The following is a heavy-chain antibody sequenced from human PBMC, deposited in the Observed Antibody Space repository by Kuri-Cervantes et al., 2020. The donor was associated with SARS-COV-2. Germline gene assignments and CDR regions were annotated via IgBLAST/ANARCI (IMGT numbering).Heavy chain of an antibody. CDR3: ARTRYSSSWYDYFDY. CDR1: GFTFSSYA. J-gene: IGHJ4*02. Sequence: GSLRLSCAASGFTFSSYAMSWVRQAPGKGLEWVGSIYYSGSTNYNPSLKSRVTVSVDTSKNQFSLKLSSVTAADTAVYYCARTRYSSSWYDYFDYWGQGTLVTVSS. CDR2: IYYSGST. V-gene: IGHV4-38-2*01. D-gene: IGHD6-13*01.